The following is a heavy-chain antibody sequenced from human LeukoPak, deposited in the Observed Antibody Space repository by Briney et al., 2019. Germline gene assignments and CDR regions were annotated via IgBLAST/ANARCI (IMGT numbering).Heavy chain of an antibody. V-gene: IGHV4-59*01. CDR1: GGSISSYY. J-gene: IGHJ4*02. CDR2: IYYSGST. D-gene: IGHD5-18*01. CDR3: ASAGGHSYGSFDY. Sequence: PSETLSLTCTVSGGSISSYYWSWIRQPPGKGLEWIGYIYYSGSTNYNPSLKSRVTISVDTSKNQFSLKLSSVTAADTAVYYCASAGGHSYGSFDYWGQGTLVTVSS.